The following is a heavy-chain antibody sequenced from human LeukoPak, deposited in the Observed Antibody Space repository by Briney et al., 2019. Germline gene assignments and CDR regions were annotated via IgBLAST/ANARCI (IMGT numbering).Heavy chain of an antibody. D-gene: IGHD3-9*01. CDR2: ISGSGGST. J-gene: IGHJ4*02. CDR1: GFTFSSYE. Sequence: GGSLRLSCAASGFTFSSYEMNWVRQAPGKGLEWVSAISGSGGSTYYADSVKGRFTISRDNSKNTLYLQMNSLRAEDTAVYYCAKTDYDILTDFDYWGQGTLVTVSS. V-gene: IGHV3-23*01. CDR3: AKTDYDILTDFDY.